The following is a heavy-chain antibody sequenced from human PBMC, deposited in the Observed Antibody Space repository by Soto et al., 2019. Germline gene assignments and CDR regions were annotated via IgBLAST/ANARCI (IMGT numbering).Heavy chain of an antibody. CDR1: GFTFSGYA. J-gene: IGHJ3*02. CDR3: ANWPSAFDI. V-gene: IGHV3-23*01. Sequence: EVQLLESGGGLVHPGGSLRLSCAASGFTFSGYAMSWVRQAPGKGLEWVSGISGSGDSTYYADPAKGRFTISRDNSRDTLYLQMNSLRAEDTAVYYCANWPSAFDIWGQGTMVTVSS. CDR2: ISGSGDST.